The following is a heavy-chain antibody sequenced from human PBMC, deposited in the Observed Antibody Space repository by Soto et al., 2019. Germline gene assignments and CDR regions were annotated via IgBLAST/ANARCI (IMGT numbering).Heavy chain of an antibody. CDR3: ARVGKLDIQGGAFDI. J-gene: IGHJ3*02. Sequence: SETLSLTCTVSGGSISSYDCSWIRQPAGKGLEWIGRIYTSGTTNYNPSLKSRVTMSVDTSKNQFSLKLSSVTAADTAVYYCARVGKLDIQGGAFDISGQGTMVTVSS. CDR1: GGSISSYD. CDR2: IYTSGTT. D-gene: IGHD1-1*01. V-gene: IGHV4-4*07.